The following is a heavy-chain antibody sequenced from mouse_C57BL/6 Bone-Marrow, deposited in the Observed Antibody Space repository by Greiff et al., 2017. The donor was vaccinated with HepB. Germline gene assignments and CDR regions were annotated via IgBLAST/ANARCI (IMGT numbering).Heavy chain of an antibody. J-gene: IGHJ4*01. D-gene: IGHD2-5*01. CDR1: GFSFTSYG. CDR3: AKKNSNYGYYAMDY. V-gene: IGHV2-5*01. CDR2: IWRGGST. Sequence: VQLKESGPGLVQPSQSLSITCTVSGFSFTSYGVHWVRQSPGKGLEWLGVIWRGGSTDYNAAFMSRLSITKDNSKSQVFFKMNSLQADDTAIYYCAKKNSNYGYYAMDYWGQGTSVTVSS.